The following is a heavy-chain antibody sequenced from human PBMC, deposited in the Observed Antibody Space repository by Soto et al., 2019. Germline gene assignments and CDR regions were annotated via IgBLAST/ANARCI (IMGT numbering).Heavy chain of an antibody. J-gene: IGHJ4*02. CDR1: GYSFTGNS. CDR2: INPNNGDT. V-gene: IGHV1-2*04. D-gene: IGHD1-26*01. CDR3: VIYFSGSHRILFAY. Sequence: ASVKVSCKASGYSFTGNSMHWVRQAPGQGLEWMGWINPNNGDTNYAQKLQGWVAMTRDTSASTAYMELKRLKSDDTAVYYCVIYFSGSHRILFAYSGQGTPVTVSS.